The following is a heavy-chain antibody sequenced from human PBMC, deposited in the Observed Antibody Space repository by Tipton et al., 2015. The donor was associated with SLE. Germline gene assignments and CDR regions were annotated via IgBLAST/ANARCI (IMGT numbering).Heavy chain of an antibody. CDR3: TTTQRYNWNFFDY. CDR1: GGSISRGRYY. Sequence: TLSLTCTVSGGSISRGRYYLSWIRQTAGKGLEWIGRIYSSGTISYNPSLRGRVTLSLDTSKNQYSLELRSVTAADSAVYYCTTTQRYNWNFFDYWGQGALVTVSS. J-gene: IGHJ4*02. CDR2: IYSSGTI. V-gene: IGHV4-61*02. D-gene: IGHD1-7*01.